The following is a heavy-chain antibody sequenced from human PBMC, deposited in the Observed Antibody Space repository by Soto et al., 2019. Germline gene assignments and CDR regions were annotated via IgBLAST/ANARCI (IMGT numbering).Heavy chain of an antibody. CDR1: GYTFRSYG. CDR2: ISGYNGYT. Sequence: ASVKVSCKASGYTFRSYGISWVRQAPGQGPEWMGWISGYNGYTHYPQKFQGKVTMTTDTSTSIAYMELRSLRSDDTAVYYCAKADSNYAGRFSYYYMDVWGNGTLVTVSS. V-gene: IGHV1-18*01. CDR3: AKADSNYAGRFSYYYMDV. D-gene: IGHD4-4*01. J-gene: IGHJ6*03.